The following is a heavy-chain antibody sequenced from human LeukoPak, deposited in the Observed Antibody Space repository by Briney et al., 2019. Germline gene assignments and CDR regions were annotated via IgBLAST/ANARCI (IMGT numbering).Heavy chain of an antibody. CDR2: ISAYNGNT. CDR1: GYTFTSYG. V-gene: IGHV1-18*01. CDR3: AREPTYYDFWSGYHFMFDP. D-gene: IGHD3-3*01. Sequence: ASVTVSCTASGYTFTSYGISWVRQAPGQGLEWMGWISAYNGNTNYAQKLQGRVTMATDTSTSTAYMELRSLRSDDTAVYYCAREPTYYDFWSGYHFMFDPWGQGTLVTVSS. J-gene: IGHJ5*02.